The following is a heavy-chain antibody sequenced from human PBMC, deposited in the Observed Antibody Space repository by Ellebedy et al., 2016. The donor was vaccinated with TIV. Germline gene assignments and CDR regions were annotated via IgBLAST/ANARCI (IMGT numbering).Heavy chain of an antibody. V-gene: IGHV3-74*01. Sequence: GGSLRLXCAASGFTFSSYWMHWVRQAPGKGLVWVSRINSDGSSTSYADSVKGRFTISRDNAKNTLYLQMNSLRAEDTAVYYCARLETYGSGSYFPHYWGQGTLVTVSS. J-gene: IGHJ4*02. CDR1: GFTFSSYW. CDR2: INSDGSST. D-gene: IGHD3-10*01. CDR3: ARLETYGSGSYFPHY.